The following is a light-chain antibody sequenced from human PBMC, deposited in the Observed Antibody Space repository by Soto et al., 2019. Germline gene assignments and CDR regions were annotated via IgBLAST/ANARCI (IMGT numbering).Light chain of an antibody. Sequence: EIVLTQSPGTLSLSPGERATLSCRASHSVSSSSLTWYQQKPGQAPRLLIYVASTRATGIPDRFSGSGSGTDFSLTISRLEPEDFAVYYCLQFDYSPLYTFGQGTKVEI. CDR2: VAS. J-gene: IGKJ2*01. V-gene: IGKV3-20*01. CDR3: LQFDYSPLYT. CDR1: HSVSSSS.